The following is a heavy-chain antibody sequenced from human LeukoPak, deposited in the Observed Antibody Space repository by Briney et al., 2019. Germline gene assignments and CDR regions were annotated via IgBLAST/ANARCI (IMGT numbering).Heavy chain of an antibody. Sequence: GGSLRLSCAASGFTFDDYTMHWVRQGPGKGLEWVSLITWDGGYSYYADSVKGRFTVPRDNSENSLYLQMNSLRTEDTALYYCARASGYHYYFDYWGQGTLVTVSS. CDR3: ARASGYHYYFDY. D-gene: IGHD5-12*01. CDR2: ITWDGGYS. V-gene: IGHV3-43*01. J-gene: IGHJ4*02. CDR1: GFTFDDYT.